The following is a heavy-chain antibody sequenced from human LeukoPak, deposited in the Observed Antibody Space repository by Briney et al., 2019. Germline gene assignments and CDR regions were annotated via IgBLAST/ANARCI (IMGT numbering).Heavy chain of an antibody. Sequence: GGSLRLSCATSGFIFSSYSMNWVRQAPGKGLEWVSYISSSSRTIYYADSAKGRFTISRDNAKNSLYLQMNSLRAEDTAVYYCARERRSSGWYYYYYYMDVWGKGTTVTISS. V-gene: IGHV3-48*01. CDR2: ISSSSRTI. CDR3: ARERRSSGWYYYYYYMDV. D-gene: IGHD6-19*01. J-gene: IGHJ6*03. CDR1: GFIFSSYS.